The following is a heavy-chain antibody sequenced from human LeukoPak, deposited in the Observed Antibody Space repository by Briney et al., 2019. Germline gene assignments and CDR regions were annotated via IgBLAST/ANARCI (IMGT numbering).Heavy chain of an antibody. V-gene: IGHV4-34*01. CDR3: ARKPPTSPHLDY. J-gene: IGHJ4*02. CDR2: INHSGST. CDR1: GGSFSGYY. Sequence: SETLSPTCAVYGGSFSGYYWSWIRQPPGKGLEWIGEINHSGSTNYNPSLKSRVTISVDTSKNQFSLKLSSVTAADTAVYYCARKPPTSPHLDYWGQGTLVTVSS.